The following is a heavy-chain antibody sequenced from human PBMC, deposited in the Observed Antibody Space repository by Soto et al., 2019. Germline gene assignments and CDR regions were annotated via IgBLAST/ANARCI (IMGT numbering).Heavy chain of an antibody. Sequence: GGSLRLSCAASGFTFSSYAMSWVRQAPGKGLEWVSAISGSGGGTYYAESVKGRFTISRDNSKNTLYLQINSLRAEDTAVYYCAISFYCSSTSCYADDAFDIWGQGTMVTVSS. CDR1: GFTFSSYA. D-gene: IGHD2-2*01. J-gene: IGHJ3*02. CDR2: ISGSGGGT. V-gene: IGHV3-23*01. CDR3: AISFYCSSTSCYADDAFDI.